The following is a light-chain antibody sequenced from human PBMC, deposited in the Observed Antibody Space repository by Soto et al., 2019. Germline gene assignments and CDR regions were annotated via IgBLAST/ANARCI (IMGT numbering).Light chain of an antibody. CDR2: GVS. V-gene: IGKV3-20*01. Sequence: DIVLTQSPGTLSLSPGERATLSCRASQSVNSRFLACYQQKPGPAPSLLIYGVSSRATGIPDRFSGSGSGTDFTLIISSIEPEDFGVYYCQHYDGPYCTFGPGTKVDIK. CDR1: QSVNSRF. CDR3: QHYDGPYCT. J-gene: IGKJ3*01.